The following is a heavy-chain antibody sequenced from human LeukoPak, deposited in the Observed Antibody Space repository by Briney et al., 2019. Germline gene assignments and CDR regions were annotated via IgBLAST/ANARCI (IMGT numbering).Heavy chain of an antibody. V-gene: IGHV1-69*13. CDR2: IIPIFGTA. J-gene: IGHJ5*02. CDR3: ARGGGWFDP. D-gene: IGHD3-16*01. CDR1: GYTFTSYG. Sequence: SVKVTCKASGYTFTSYGISWVRQDPGQGLEWMGGIIPIFGTANYAQKFQGRVTITADESTSTAYMELSNLRSEDTAVYYCARGGGWFDPWGQGTLVTVSS.